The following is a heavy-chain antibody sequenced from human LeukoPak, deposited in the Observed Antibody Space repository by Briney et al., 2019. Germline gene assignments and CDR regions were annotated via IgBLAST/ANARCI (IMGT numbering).Heavy chain of an antibody. V-gene: IGHV3-23*01. Sequence: GGSLRLSCAASRFTFSTYVMTWVRQAPGKGLEWVSGIAGGGEYTYYADSVKGRFTISRDNSNNTLFLQMNSLRAEDTAVYYWVKGGWCDDWGQGTLVTVSS. J-gene: IGHJ5*02. D-gene: IGHD3-16*01. CDR1: RFTFSTYV. CDR3: VKGGWCDD. CDR2: IAGGGEYT.